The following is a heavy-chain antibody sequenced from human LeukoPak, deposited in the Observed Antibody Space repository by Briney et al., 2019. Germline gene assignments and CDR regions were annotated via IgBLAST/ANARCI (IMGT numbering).Heavy chain of an antibody. D-gene: IGHD6-13*01. V-gene: IGHV1-69*13. CDR2: IIPIFGTA. J-gene: IGHJ4*02. CDR3: ARDISRSIAAAGKLGY. CDR1: GGTFSSYA. Sequence: GASVKVSCKATGGTFSSYAISWVRQAPGQGLEWMGGIIPIFGTANYAQKFQGRVTITADESTSTAYMELSSLRSEDTAVYYCARDISRSIAAAGKLGYWGQGTLVTVSS.